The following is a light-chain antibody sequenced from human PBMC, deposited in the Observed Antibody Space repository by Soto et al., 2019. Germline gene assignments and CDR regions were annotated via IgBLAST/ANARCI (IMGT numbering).Light chain of an antibody. V-gene: IGKV3-11*01. J-gene: IGKJ2*01. CDR1: QSVSSY. CDR2: DAS. Sequence: DIVLTQSPATLSLSPEERATLSCRASQSVSSYLAWYQQRPGHVPRLLIYDASKRATGIPARFSASGSGTDFTLTISSLEPEDFAIYFCQQRSNWPPMYTFGQGTKLEIK. CDR3: QQRSNWPPMYT.